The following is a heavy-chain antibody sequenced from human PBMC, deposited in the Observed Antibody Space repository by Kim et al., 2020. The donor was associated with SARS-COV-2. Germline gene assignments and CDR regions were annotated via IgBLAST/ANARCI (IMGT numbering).Heavy chain of an antibody. CDR3: AKPTKRPGSYLIDY. J-gene: IGHJ4*02. V-gene: IGHV3-33*03. D-gene: IGHD3-10*01. Sequence: YGDYVKGRFTISRHNSKDTLYLQMNSLRAEDTAVYHCAKPTKRPGSYLIDYWGQGTLVTVSS.